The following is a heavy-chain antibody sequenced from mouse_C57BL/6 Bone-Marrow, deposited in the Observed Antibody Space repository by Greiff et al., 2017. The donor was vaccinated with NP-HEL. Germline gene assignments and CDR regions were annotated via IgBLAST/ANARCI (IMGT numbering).Heavy chain of an antibody. J-gene: IGHJ3*01. V-gene: IGHV1-85*01. CDR2: IYPRDGSP. Sequence: VQLQESGPELVKPGASVKLSCKASGYTFTSYDINWVKQRPGQGLEWIGWIYPRDGSPKYNEKFKGKATLTVDTSSSTAYMELHSLTSEDSAVYFCAREGVMVTTPFAYWGQGTLVTVSA. D-gene: IGHD2-2*01. CDR3: AREGVMVTTPFAY. CDR1: GYTFTSYD.